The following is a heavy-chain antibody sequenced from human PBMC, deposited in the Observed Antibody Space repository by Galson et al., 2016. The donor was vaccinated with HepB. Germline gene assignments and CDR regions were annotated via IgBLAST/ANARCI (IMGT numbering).Heavy chain of an antibody. CDR1: GFPFSIAW. CDR3: TTAWESGSYYVGGDSLAS. Sequence: SLRLSCAASGFPFSIAWMTWVRQAPGKGLEWVGRIKSGGGTTDYAGPVKGRFTISRDDSENTLYLQMNTLKTEDTAVYYCTTAWESGSYYVGGDSLASWGQGTLVTVSS. J-gene: IGHJ5*02. D-gene: IGHD1-26*01. CDR2: IKSGGGTT. V-gene: IGHV3-15*01.